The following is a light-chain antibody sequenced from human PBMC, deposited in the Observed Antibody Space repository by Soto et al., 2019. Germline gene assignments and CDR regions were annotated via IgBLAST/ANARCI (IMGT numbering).Light chain of an antibody. J-gene: IGLJ1*01. CDR3: SSYTTSSSYV. Sequence: QSVLTQPASVSGSPGQSITISCTGTSSDVGGYIYVSWYQQHPGKAPKLMIYDVTSRPSGVSYCFSGPKSGNTASLTISGLQAEDEADYYCSSYTTSSSYVFGTGTKVTVL. V-gene: IGLV2-14*01. CDR2: DVT. CDR1: SSDVGGYIY.